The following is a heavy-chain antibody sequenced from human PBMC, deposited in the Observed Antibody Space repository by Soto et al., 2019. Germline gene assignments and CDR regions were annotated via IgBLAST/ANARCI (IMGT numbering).Heavy chain of an antibody. CDR3: AKDGLGFGELPYSDY. J-gene: IGHJ4*02. D-gene: IGHD3-10*01. CDR2: ISGSGGST. CDR1: GFTFSSYA. Sequence: EVQLLESGGGLVQPGGSLRLSCAASGFTFSSYAMSWVRQAPGKGLEWVSAISGSGGSTYYADSVKGRFTISRDNSNNTLYLQMYSLRAEDTAVYYCAKDGLGFGELPYSDYWGQGTLVTVSS. V-gene: IGHV3-23*01.